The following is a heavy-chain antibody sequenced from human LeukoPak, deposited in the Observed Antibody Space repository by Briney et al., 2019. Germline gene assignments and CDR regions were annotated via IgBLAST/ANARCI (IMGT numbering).Heavy chain of an antibody. V-gene: IGHV3-66*02. D-gene: IGHD7-27*01. CDR2: TYTDTSA. J-gene: IGHJ5*02. CDR3: ARESWGPVGP. CDR1: GFLVSNNH. Sequence: PGVSLRLSCAASGFLVSNNHMSWVRQAPGKGLEWVSLTYTDTSAYYADSVKGRFTISRDNSKNTLNLQMNSLRVEDTAVYYCARESWGPVGPWGQGTLVTVSS.